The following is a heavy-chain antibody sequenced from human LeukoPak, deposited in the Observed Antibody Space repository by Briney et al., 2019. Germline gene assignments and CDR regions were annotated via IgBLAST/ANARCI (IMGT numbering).Heavy chain of an antibody. Sequence: GGSLRPSCSASGFIFSNYAMHWVRQAPGKGLEYVSAISSNGGSTYYADSVKGRFTISRDNSKNTLYLQMSSLRAEDTAVYYCVKALGYCSGGSCLAFDIWGQGTMVTVSS. D-gene: IGHD2-15*01. J-gene: IGHJ3*02. CDR1: GFIFSNYA. CDR2: ISSNGGST. CDR3: VKALGYCSGGSCLAFDI. V-gene: IGHV3-64D*06.